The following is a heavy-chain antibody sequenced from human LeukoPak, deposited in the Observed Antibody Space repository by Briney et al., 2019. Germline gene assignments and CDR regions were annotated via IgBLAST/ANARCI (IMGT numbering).Heavy chain of an antibody. Sequence: PSETLSLTCTVSGGSISTNAYYWGWIRQPPGKGLEWITEIHHTGTTYYTPSLKSRVTISVDMSNNHFSLKLNSVTAADTAVYYCARVTYNGYQHFDYWGQGILVTVSS. CDR3: ARVTYNGYQHFDY. D-gene: IGHD3-10*01. CDR2: IHHTGTT. CDR1: GGSISTNAYY. V-gene: IGHV4-39*07. J-gene: IGHJ4*02.